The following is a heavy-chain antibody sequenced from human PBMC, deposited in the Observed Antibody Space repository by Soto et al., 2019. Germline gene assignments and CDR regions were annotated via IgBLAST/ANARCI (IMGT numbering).Heavy chain of an antibody. V-gene: IGHV4-59*01. Sequence: SETLSLTCTVSGDSISNYFWSWIRQAPGKKLERIGYISKSGSTDNNPSLKGRVAISSDTSKNQFSLMLSSVTAADTAVYYCARENYWSGFFDYWGQGIPVTVSS. D-gene: IGHD3-3*01. CDR2: ISKSGST. CDR3: ARENYWSGFFDY. J-gene: IGHJ4*02. CDR1: GDSISNYF.